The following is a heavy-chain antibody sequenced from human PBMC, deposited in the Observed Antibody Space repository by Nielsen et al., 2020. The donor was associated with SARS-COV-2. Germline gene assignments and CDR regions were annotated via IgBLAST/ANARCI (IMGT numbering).Heavy chain of an antibody. CDR1: GYSFTSYW. V-gene: IGHV5-51*01. Sequence: KVSCKGSGYSFTSYWIGWVRQMPGKGLEWMGIIYPGDSDTRYSPSFQGQVTISADKSISTAYLQWSSLKASDTAMYYCARHALGYCSSTSCKALWFDPWGQGTLVTVSS. CDR2: IYPGDSDT. J-gene: IGHJ5*02. D-gene: IGHD2-2*01. CDR3: ARHALGYCSSTSCKALWFDP.